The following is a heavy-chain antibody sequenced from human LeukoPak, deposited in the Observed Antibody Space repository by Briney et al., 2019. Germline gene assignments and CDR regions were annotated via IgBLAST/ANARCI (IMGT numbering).Heavy chain of an antibody. CDR1: GLTFSSYW. J-gene: IGHJ4*02. V-gene: IGHV3-7*03. Sequence: GGSLRLSCAASGLTFSSYWMSWVRQAPGKGLEWVANIKQDGSEKYYVDSVKGRFTISRDNAKNSLYLQMNSLRAEDTAVYYCARDRGHHYVTHLDHWGQGTLVTVSS. CDR3: ARDRGHHYVTHLDH. D-gene: IGHD5-12*01. CDR2: IKQDGSEK.